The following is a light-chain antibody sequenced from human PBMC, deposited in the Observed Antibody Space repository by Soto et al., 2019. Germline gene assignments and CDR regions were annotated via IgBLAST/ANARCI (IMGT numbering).Light chain of an antibody. Sequence: EIVLTQSPGTLSLSPGERATLSCRASQSVSSTLAWYQQRPGQAPRLLIYSASSRATGVPARFSGSGSGTDFTLTISRLETEDFAVYYCQQYGSSFTFGGGTKVEFK. V-gene: IGKV3-20*01. CDR3: QQYGSSFT. J-gene: IGKJ4*01. CDR2: SAS. CDR1: QSVSST.